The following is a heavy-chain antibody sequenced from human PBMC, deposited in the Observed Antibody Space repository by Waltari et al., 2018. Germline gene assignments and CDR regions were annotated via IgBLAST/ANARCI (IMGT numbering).Heavy chain of an antibody. Sequence: EVQLVESGGGLVQPGGSLRLSCAASGFGFSNHWFHWVRQAPGKGLVWVSCINSDGSATCYADSVKGRFTISRDDAKNTLYLQMNSLRAEDTAVYYCVRGMVRAVGFDFWGQGTLVTVSS. J-gene: IGHJ4*02. CDR1: GFGFSNHW. V-gene: IGHV3-74*01. CDR3: VRGMVRAVGFDF. CDR2: INSDGSAT. D-gene: IGHD1-26*01.